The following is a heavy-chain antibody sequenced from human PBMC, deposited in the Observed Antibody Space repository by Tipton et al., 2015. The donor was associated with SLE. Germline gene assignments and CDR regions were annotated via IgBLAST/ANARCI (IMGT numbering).Heavy chain of an antibody. D-gene: IGHD3-16*02. CDR1: GYSISSGYY. V-gene: IGHV4-38-2*01. CDR2: IYHSGST. CDR3: ARGDLYDYIWGSYRLDAFDI. J-gene: IGHJ3*02. Sequence: TLSLTCAVSGYSISSGYYWGWIRQPPGKGLEWIGSIYHSGSTYYNPSLKSRVTISVDTSKNQFSLKLSSVTAADTAVYYCARGDLYDYIWGSYRLDAFDIWGQGTMVTVSS.